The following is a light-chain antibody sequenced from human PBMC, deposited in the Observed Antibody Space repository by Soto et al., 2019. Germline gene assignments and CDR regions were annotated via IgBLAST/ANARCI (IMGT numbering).Light chain of an antibody. CDR1: QTVNSNF. V-gene: IGKV3-20*01. CDR3: QQYASSPVT. Sequence: EIVLTQSPGTLSLSPGEIATLSCRASQTVNSNFLAWYQQKPGQAPRLLIFGAASRATGIPDRFRGSGSGTVFTLTISRLQPEDFAVYYCQQYASSPVTFGGGTKVEIK. CDR2: GAA. J-gene: IGKJ4*01.